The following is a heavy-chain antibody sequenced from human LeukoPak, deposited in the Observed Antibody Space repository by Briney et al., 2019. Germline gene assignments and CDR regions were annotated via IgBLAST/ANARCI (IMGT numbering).Heavy chain of an antibody. V-gene: IGHV3-23*01. CDR3: AKERRRVDTAMVRSYYFEN. J-gene: IGHJ4*02. CDR2: ITGNGATT. CDR1: GFTFSSSA. D-gene: IGHD5-18*01. Sequence: GGSLRLSCAASGFTFSSSAMSWVRQTPGKGLEWVSSITGNGATTHYSDSVKGRFTISRDNSKNTLSLQMNSLRAEDTAVYFCAKERRRVDTAMVRSYYFENWGQGTLVTVSS.